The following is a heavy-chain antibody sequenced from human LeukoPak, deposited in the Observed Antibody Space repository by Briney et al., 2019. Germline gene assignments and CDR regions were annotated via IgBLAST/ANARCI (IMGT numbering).Heavy chain of an antibody. V-gene: IGHV3-66*02. D-gene: IGHD1-14*01. CDR1: GFTVNSNY. CDR3: ARQRDRYYFDY. CDR2: FYSGGST. Sequence: GGPLRLSCAASGFTVNSNYMSWVRQAPGKGLEWVSVFYSGGSTYYADSVKGRFTISRDNSRNTLYLQMNSLRAEDTAVYYCARQRDRYYFDYWGQGTLVTVSS. J-gene: IGHJ4*02.